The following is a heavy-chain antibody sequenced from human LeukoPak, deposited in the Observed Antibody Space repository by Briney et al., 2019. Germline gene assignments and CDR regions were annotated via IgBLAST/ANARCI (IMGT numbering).Heavy chain of an antibody. CDR2: MDPNNGNT. Sequence: ASVKVSCKTSGYTFTNYDINWVRQATGQGLEWMGWMDPNNGNTGYAQKCQGRVTMTRNTSISTAYMELSSLRSEDTAVYYCARDYTPNNYYYYMDVWGKGTTVTISS. CDR1: GYTFTNYD. CDR3: ARDYTPNNYYYYMDV. D-gene: IGHD3-10*01. V-gene: IGHV1-8*01. J-gene: IGHJ6*03.